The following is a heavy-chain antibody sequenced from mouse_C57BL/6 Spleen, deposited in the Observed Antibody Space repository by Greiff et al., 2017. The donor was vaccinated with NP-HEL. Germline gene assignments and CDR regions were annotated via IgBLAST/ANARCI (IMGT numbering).Heavy chain of an antibody. Sequence: QVQLQQPGAELVKPGASVKLSCKASGYTFTSYWMHWVKQRPGQGLEWIGMIHPNSGSTNYNEKFKSKATLTVDKSSSTAYMHLSSLTSEDSAVYYCASAYYSNPYYAMDYWGQGTSVTVSS. CDR2: IHPNSGST. V-gene: IGHV1-64*01. CDR3: ASAYYSNPYYAMDY. CDR1: GYTFTSYW. D-gene: IGHD2-5*01. J-gene: IGHJ4*01.